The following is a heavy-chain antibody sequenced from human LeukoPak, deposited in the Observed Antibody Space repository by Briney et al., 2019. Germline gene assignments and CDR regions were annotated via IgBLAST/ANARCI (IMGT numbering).Heavy chain of an antibody. CDR1: GYTFTGYY. V-gene: IGHV1-2*02. J-gene: IGHJ6*03. D-gene: IGHD6-13*01. CDR3: ARYPLGIAAADTKGYYMDV. CDR2: INPNSGGT. Sequence: GASVKVSCKASGYTFTGYYMHWVRQAPGQGLEWMGWINPNSGGTNYAQKFQGRVTMTRDTSISTAYMELSRLRSDDTAVYYCARYPLGIAAADTKGYYMDVWGKGTTVTVSS.